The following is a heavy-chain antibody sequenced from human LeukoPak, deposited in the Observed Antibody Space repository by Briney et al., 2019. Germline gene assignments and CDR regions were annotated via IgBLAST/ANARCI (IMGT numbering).Heavy chain of an antibody. CDR2: IYASGST. J-gene: IGHJ4*02. V-gene: IGHV4-4*07. CDR3: ARFDGDYTDY. D-gene: IGHD4-17*01. Sequence: PSETLSLTCSVSGCSISNNYWTWIRQPAGKGLEWIGRIYASGSTDYNPSLKSRVTMSVDTSKNQFSLNLGSLTAADTAVYYCARFDGDYTDYWGQGTLVTASS. CDR1: GCSISNNY.